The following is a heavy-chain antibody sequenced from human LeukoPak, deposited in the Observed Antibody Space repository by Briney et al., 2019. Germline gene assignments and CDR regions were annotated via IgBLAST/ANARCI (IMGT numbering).Heavy chain of an antibody. Sequence: SETLSLTCTVSGGSISSYYWSWIRQPAGKGLEWIGRIYTSGSTNYNPSLKSRVTMSVDTSKNQFSLKLSSVTAADTAVYYCAVQITMGWGVYFDPWGQGTLVTVSS. CDR3: AVQITMGWGVYFDP. J-gene: IGHJ5*02. D-gene: IGHD3-10*01. CDR2: IYTSGST. CDR1: GGSISSYY. V-gene: IGHV4-4*07.